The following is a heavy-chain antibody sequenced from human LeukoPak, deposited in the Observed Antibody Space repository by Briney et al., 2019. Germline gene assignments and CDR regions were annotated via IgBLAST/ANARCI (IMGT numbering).Heavy chain of an antibody. CDR2: INPNSGGT. D-gene: IGHD6-19*01. J-gene: IGHJ4*02. Sequence: ASVKVSCKASGGTFSSYAISWVRQAPGQGLEWMGWINPNSGGTNYAQKFQGRVTMTRDTSISTAYMELSRLRSDDTAVYYCARVRYSSVDYWGQGTLVTVSS. CDR1: GGTFSSYA. CDR3: ARVRYSSVDY. V-gene: IGHV1-2*02.